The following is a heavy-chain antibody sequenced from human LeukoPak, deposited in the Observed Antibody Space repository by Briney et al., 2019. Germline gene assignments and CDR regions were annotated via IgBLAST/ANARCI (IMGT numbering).Heavy chain of an antibody. CDR2: ISYSGANT. CDR3: AKGYDVKTMVLWTD. CDR1: RFTFSSYA. J-gene: IGHJ4*02. V-gene: IGHV3-23*01. D-gene: IGHD3-10*01. Sequence: GGSLRLSRAASRFTFSSYAMSWVRQTPGKGLEWVSSISYSGANTYYADSVKGRFTISRDNSKNTLYLQMNSLRAEDTAVYYCAKGYDVKTMVLWTDWGQGTLVTVSS.